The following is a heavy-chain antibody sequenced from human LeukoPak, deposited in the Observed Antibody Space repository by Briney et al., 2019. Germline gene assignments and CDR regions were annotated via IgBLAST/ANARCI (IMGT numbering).Heavy chain of an antibody. CDR2: IRYDGNNK. D-gene: IGHD4-23*01. CDR3: AKGDDYGANTRLPKYNWFDP. Sequence: PGGSLRLSCAASGFTFSSHAMHWVRQAPGKGLEWVAFIRYDGNNKNYADSAKGRFTISRDNSKDTLYLQMNSLGAEDTAVYYCAKGDDYGANTRLPKYNWFDPWGQGTLVTVSS. J-gene: IGHJ5*02. V-gene: IGHV3-30*02. CDR1: GFTFSSHA.